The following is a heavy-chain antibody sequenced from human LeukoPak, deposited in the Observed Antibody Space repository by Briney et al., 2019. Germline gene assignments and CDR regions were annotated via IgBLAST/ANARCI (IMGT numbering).Heavy chain of an antibody. CDR2: ISSSSSYI. Sequence: PGGSLRLSCAASGFTFSTYTMNWVRQAPGKGLEWVSSISSSSSYIYYADSVKGRFTISRDNAKNSLYLQMNSLRAEDTAVYYCARDGGIVVVPAALFDYYYMDVWGKGTTVTVSS. V-gene: IGHV3-21*01. D-gene: IGHD2-2*01. CDR1: GFTFSTYT. J-gene: IGHJ6*03. CDR3: ARDGGIVVVPAALFDYYYMDV.